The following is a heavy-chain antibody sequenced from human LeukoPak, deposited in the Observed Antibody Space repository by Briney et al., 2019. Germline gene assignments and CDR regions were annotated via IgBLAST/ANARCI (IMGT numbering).Heavy chain of an antibody. V-gene: IGHV1-69*06. CDR2: IIPIFGTA. CDR1: GGTFSSYA. CDR3: ARGGTPRGHFDY. Sequence: SVKVSCKASGGTFSSYAISWVRQAPGQGLEWMGGIIPIFGTANYAQKFQGRVTVTRDTSTSTVYMELSSLRSEDTAVYYCARGGTPRGHFDYWGQGTLVIVSS. D-gene: IGHD1-7*01. J-gene: IGHJ4*02.